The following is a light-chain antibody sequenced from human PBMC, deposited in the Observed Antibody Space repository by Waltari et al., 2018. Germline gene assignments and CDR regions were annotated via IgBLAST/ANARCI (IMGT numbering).Light chain of an antibody. J-gene: IGKJ1*01. Sequence: EMLMPQFPATLSVSPGERATLPCRASQSVSSKLAWYQQRHGQAPRRPIYDASTRATGIPARFSGSGSGTDFTLTISSLQSEDFAFYYCQQYNNWPGTFGRGTKVEIK. CDR3: QQYNNWPGT. V-gene: IGKV3-15*01. CDR1: QSVSSK. CDR2: DAS.